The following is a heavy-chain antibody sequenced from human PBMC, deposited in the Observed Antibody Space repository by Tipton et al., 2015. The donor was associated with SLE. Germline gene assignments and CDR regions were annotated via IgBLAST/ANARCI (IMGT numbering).Heavy chain of an antibody. V-gene: IGHV3-30-3*01. CDR3: ARAPGGGYGYYYYYYMDV. Sequence: SLRLFCAASGFTFSSYAMHWVRQAPGKGLEWVAVISYDGSNKYYADSVKGRFTISRDNSKNTLYLQMNSLRAEDTAVYYCARAPGGGYGYYYYYYMDVWGKGTTVTVSS. J-gene: IGHJ6*03. CDR2: ISYDGSNK. D-gene: IGHD3-22*01. CDR1: GFTFSSYA.